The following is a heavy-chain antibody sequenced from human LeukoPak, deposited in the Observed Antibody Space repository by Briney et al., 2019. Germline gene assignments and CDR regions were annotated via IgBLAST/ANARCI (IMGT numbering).Heavy chain of an antibody. CDR1: GFTFDDYA. CDR2: ISWNRGSI. Sequence: PGRSLRLSCAASGFTFDDYAMHWVRQAPGKGLEWVSGISWNRGSIGYADSVEGRFTISRDNAKNSLYLQMNSLRAEDTALYYCAKDGSLSPWYFDYWGQGTLVTVSS. V-gene: IGHV3-9*01. CDR3: AKDGSLSPWYFDY. J-gene: IGHJ4*02. D-gene: IGHD3-16*02.